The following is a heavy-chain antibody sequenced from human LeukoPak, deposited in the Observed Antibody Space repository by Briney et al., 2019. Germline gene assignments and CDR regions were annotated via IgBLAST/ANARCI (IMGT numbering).Heavy chain of an antibody. CDR2: IEKNAGGA. CDR1: GFTFSDFA. V-gene: IGHV3-23*01. CDR3: AKQEGPLIENWCFDH. Sequence: PGGSLRLSRAASGFTFSDFAMSWVRLAPGKGLEWVSSIEKNAGGAYYADSVEGRFAVSRDNSKNTLYLQMSSLRVEDTALYYCAKQEGPLIENWCFDHWGLGTLVTVSS. J-gene: IGHJ4*02. D-gene: IGHD2-8*01.